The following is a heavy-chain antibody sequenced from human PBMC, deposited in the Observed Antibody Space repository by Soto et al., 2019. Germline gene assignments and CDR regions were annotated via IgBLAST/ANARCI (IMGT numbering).Heavy chain of an antibody. CDR1: GFTFSSYS. Sequence: GGSLTLSCAASGFTFSSYSMSWVRQAPGKGLEWVSAISGSGGSTYYADSVKGRSTISCPTSKNTPYQQRTRPKAEDTAVYYCAKDKDRIAVAGSGADYWGQGTLVTVSS. V-gene: IGHV3-23*01. D-gene: IGHD6-19*01. J-gene: IGHJ4*02. CDR2: ISGSGGST. CDR3: AKDKDRIAVAGSGADY.